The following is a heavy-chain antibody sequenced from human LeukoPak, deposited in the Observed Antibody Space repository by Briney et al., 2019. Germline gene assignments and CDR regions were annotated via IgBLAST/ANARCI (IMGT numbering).Heavy chain of an antibody. J-gene: IGHJ4*02. V-gene: IGHV3-11*01. CDR3: AGKGIAARTLDY. CDR2: ISSSGSTI. Sequence: PGGSLRLSCAASGFTFNDYYMSWIRQAPGKGLEWVSYISSSGSTIYYADSVKGRFTISRDNAKNSLYLQMNSLRAEDTAVYYCAGKGIAARTLDYWGQGTLVTVSS. D-gene: IGHD6-6*01. CDR1: GFTFNDYY.